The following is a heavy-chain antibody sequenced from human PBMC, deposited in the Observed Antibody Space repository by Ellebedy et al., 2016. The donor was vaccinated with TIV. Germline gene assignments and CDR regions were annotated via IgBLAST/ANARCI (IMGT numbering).Heavy chain of an antibody. J-gene: IGHJ5*02. CDR3: MPGHRTGVMRWFDP. D-gene: IGHD3-16*01. CDR2: FDPEDGGT. Sequence: AASVKVSCKVSGHPLIELCIHWARQAPGIGLEWIGGFDPEDGGTIYAQNFQGRVTLTEDTSSDTAYMELSSLRSEDTAIYYCMPGHRTGVMRWFDPWGQGTPVIVSS. V-gene: IGHV1-24*01. CDR1: GHPLIELC.